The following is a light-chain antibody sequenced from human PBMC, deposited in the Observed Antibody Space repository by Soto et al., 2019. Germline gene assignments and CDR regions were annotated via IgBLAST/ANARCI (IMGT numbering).Light chain of an antibody. CDR2: AAS. CDR3: QQSYSTPYT. V-gene: IGKV1-39*01. J-gene: IGKJ2*01. CDR1: QTISTY. Sequence: DIHMTQSPSSLSSSVGDRVTITFRAPQTISTYLNWYQSKPGKAPKVLIYAASSLQSGVPSRFSGSGSGTEFTLTISSLQPEDFATYYCQQSYSTPYTFGQGTKVDIK.